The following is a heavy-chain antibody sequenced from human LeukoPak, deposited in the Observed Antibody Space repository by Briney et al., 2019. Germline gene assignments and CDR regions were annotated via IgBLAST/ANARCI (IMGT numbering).Heavy chain of an antibody. D-gene: IGHD4-17*01. J-gene: IGHJ1*01. V-gene: IGHV1-18*01. CDR2: IGAYNGNT. Sequence: ASVKVSCKASGYTFTSYGISWVRQAPGQGLEWMGWIGAYNGNTNYAQKLQGRVTMTTDTSTSTAYMELRSLRSDDTAVYYCAHNDYGDYDHFQHWGQGTLVTVSS. CDR1: GYTFTSYG. CDR3: AHNDYGDYDHFQH.